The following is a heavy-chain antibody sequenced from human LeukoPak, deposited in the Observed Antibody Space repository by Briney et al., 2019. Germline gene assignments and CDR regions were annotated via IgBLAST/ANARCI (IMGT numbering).Heavy chain of an antibody. D-gene: IGHD1-26*01. CDR1: GGSINGYY. V-gene: IGHV4-4*07. J-gene: IGHJ4*02. CDR2: ATGIT. Sequence: PSETLSLTCTVSGGSINGYYWSWIRQPAGKGLEWISATGITHYNPSLKSRVTMSVDMSRNQFSLKLSSVAAADTAVFYCARHLGPWGPGTLVTVSS. CDR3: ARHLGP.